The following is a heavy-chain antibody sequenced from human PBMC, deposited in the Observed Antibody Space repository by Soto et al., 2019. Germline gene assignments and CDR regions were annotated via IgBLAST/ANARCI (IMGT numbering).Heavy chain of an antibody. CDR1: GFTFSSNS. CDR3: ARTPIRSPFYYFDY. J-gene: IGHJ4*02. Sequence: EVQLVESGGGLVQPGGSLRLSCAASGFTFSSNSMNWVRQAPGKGLEWVSYISSSSSTIYYADSVKGRFTISRDNAKNSLYLQMYSLRAEDTAVYYCARTPIRSPFYYFDYWGQGTLVTVSS. CDR2: ISSSSSTI. V-gene: IGHV3-48*01.